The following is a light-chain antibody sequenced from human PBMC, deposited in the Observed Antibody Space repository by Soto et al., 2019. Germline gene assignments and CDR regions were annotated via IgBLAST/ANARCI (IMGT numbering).Light chain of an antibody. CDR2: DAS. V-gene: IGKV1-5*01. CDR1: QSISSS. CDR3: QQYNTYSRT. Sequence: DIQMTQSPSTLSASVGDRVTITCRASQSISSSLAWYQQRPGKAPKLLIYDASSLESGVPSRFSGSGSGTDFTLTISGLQPNDFATYYCQQYNTYSRTFGQGTKVDIK. J-gene: IGKJ1*01.